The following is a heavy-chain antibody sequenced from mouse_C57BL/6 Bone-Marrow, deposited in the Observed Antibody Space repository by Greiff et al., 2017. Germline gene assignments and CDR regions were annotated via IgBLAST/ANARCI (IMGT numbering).Heavy chain of an antibody. CDR1: GYTFTSYW. J-gene: IGHJ3*01. CDR2: IDPSDSET. CDR3: ARSYRAGLAY. D-gene: IGHD2-14*01. Sequence: QVQLQQPGAELVRPGSSVKLSCKASGYTFTSYWMHWVKQRPIQGLEWIGNIDPSDSETHYNQKFKDKATLTVDKSSSTAYMQLSSLTSEDSAVYDGARSYRAGLAYWGQGTLVTVSA. V-gene: IGHV1-52*01.